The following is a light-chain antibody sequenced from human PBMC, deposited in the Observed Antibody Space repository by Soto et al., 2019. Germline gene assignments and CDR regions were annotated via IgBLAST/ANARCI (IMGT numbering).Light chain of an antibody. V-gene: IGKV1D-12*01. J-gene: IGKJ5*01. Sequence: YSVSATVGDRVTITCRASQGISRWLAWYQQKPGKAPKVXIYAASSLHSGVPSRFSGSGSGTDFTLTISSLQPEDFETDYCHHANSFPIPFGHVARLEIK. CDR2: AAS. CDR1: QGISRW. CDR3: HHANSFPIP.